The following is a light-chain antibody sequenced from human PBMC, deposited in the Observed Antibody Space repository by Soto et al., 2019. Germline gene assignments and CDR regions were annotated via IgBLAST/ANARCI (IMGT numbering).Light chain of an antibody. J-gene: IGKJ4*01. CDR3: QQYNNWPPRT. CDR1: QSVSSN. Sequence: EIVMTQSPATLSVSPGERATLSCRASQSVSSNLAWYQQKPGQAPRLLIYGASTRATGIPARFSGSGSGTEFTLTICSLQSEDFAVYYCQQYNNWPPRTFGGGTKVEIK. V-gene: IGKV3-15*01. CDR2: GAS.